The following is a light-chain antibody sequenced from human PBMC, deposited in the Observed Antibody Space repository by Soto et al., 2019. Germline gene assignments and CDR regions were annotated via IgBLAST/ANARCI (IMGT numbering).Light chain of an antibody. J-gene: IGKJ4*01. CDR1: QSVRSN. Sequence: EIVMTQSPATLSVSPGERVTLSCRASQSVRSNLAWYQQKPGQVPRVLIYGASTRAIGIPDRFSGSGSGTEFTLTISSLQSEAFAVYYCQHYTNLWGFGGGNKVEIK. CDR3: QHYTNLWG. CDR2: GAS. V-gene: IGKV3-15*01.